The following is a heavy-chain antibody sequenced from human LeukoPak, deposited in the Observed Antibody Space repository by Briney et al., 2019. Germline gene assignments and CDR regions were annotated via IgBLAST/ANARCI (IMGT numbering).Heavy chain of an antibody. Sequence: GGSLRLSCAASGFTFSSYAMSWVRQAPGKRPEWVANMNIDGSERYYADSVKGRFTISRDNARNSVFLQMSGLRVEDTAVYYCARDPVEWELLLDYWGQGTLVTVSS. J-gene: IGHJ4*02. V-gene: IGHV3-7*01. CDR1: GFTFSSYA. D-gene: IGHD1-26*01. CDR2: MNIDGSER. CDR3: ARDPVEWELLLDY.